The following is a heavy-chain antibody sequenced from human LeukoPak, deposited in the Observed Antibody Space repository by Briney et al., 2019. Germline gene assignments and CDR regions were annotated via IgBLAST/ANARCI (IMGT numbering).Heavy chain of an antibody. Sequence: GGSLTLLCAPSGFPFSDYYMSWIRQAPGKGLEWVSYISSSSSYTDYADSVKGRFTISRDNAKNTLNLQMNSLKAEDTAVYYCARDSGYSGYSGQGGQGTRVTVSS. V-gene: IGHV3-11*05. CDR2: ISSSSSYT. D-gene: IGHD5-12*01. CDR3: ARDSGYSGYSGQ. CDR1: GFPFSDYY. J-gene: IGHJ4*02.